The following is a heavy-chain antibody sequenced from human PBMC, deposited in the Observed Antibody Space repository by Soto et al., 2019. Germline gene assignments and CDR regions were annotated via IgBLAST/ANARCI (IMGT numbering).Heavy chain of an antibody. D-gene: IGHD3-10*01. V-gene: IGHV3-30-3*01. Sequence: PGGSLRLSCAASGFTFSSYAMHWVRQAPGKGLEWVAVISYDGSNKYYADSVKGRFTISRDNSKNTLYLQMNSLRAEDTAVYYCARGDEGTHEAHDWFDPWGQGTLVTVSS. J-gene: IGHJ5*02. CDR3: ARGDEGTHEAHDWFDP. CDR2: ISYDGSNK. CDR1: GFTFSSYA.